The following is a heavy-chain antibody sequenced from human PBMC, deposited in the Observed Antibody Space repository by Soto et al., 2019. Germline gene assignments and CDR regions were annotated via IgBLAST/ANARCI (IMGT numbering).Heavy chain of an antibody. CDR1: GFTFSDHY. V-gene: IGHV3-72*01. CDR3: ARADGDPSYYFDY. J-gene: IGHJ4*02. Sequence: EVQLVESGGGLVQPGGSLRLSCAASGFTFSDHYMDWVRQAPGKGLEWVGRTRNKANSYTTEYAASVKGRFTISRDDSKNSLYLQMNSLKTEDTAVYYCARADGDPSYYFDYWGQGTLVTVSS. D-gene: IGHD4-17*01. CDR2: TRNKANSYTT.